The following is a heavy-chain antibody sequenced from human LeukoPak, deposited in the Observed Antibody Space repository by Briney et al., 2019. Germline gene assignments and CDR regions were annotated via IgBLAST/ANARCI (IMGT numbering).Heavy chain of an antibody. Sequence: GGSLRLSCAASGFTVSSNCMSWVRQAPGKGLEWVSVIYSGGSTYYADSVKGRFTISRDNSKNTLYLQMSSLRAEDTAVYYCARGRNADGSGSYVPLDYWGQGTLVTVSS. CDR1: GFTVSSNC. D-gene: IGHD3-10*01. CDR3: ARGRNADGSGSYVPLDY. J-gene: IGHJ4*02. CDR2: IYSGGST. V-gene: IGHV3-53*01.